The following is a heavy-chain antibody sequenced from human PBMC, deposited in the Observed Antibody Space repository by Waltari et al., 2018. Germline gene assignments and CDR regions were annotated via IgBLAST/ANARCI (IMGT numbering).Heavy chain of an antibody. CDR1: GFTFDDYA. Sequence: EVQLVESGGGLVQPGRSLRLSCAASGFTFDDYAMHWVRQAPGKGLEWVSGISGNSGSIGYADSVKGRFTISRDNAKNSLYLQMNSLRAEDTALYYCAKDIRDYYDSSGYDYWGQGTTVTVSS. J-gene: IGHJ4*03. D-gene: IGHD3-22*01. V-gene: IGHV3-9*01. CDR2: ISGNSGSI. CDR3: AKDIRDYYDSSGYDY.